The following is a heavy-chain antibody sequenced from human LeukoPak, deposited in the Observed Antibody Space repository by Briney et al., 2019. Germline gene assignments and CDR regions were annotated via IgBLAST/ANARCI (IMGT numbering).Heavy chain of an antibody. Sequence: SVKVSCKVSGYTLTELSMHWVRQAPGKGLEWMGGIIPIFGTANYAQKLQGRVTITADESTSTAYMELSSLRSEDTAVYYCARGRYSSGWPEDFDYWGQGTLVTVSS. CDR2: IIPIFGTA. V-gene: IGHV1-69*13. CDR3: ARGRYSSGWPEDFDY. D-gene: IGHD6-19*01. J-gene: IGHJ4*02. CDR1: GYTLTELS.